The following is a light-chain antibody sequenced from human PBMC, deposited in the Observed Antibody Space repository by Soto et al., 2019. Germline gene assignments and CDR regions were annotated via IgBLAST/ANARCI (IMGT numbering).Light chain of an antibody. CDR1: SSDVGGYNF. CDR2: EVS. Sequence: QSALTQPPSASGSPGQSVTISCTGTSSDVGGYNFVSWYQQYPGKAPKLMIYEVSKRPSGVPDRFSGSKSGNTASLTVSGLQAEDEADYHCSSYAGSKLVFGGGIKLTVL. CDR3: SSYAGSKLV. J-gene: IGLJ2*01. V-gene: IGLV2-8*01.